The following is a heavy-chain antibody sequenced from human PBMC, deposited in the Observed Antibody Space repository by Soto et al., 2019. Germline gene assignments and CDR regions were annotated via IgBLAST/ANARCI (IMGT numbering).Heavy chain of an antibody. CDR3: ARDLYSGSQYWFDP. Sequence: SETLSLTCSVSGGSITSYYWSWIRQPPGKGLEWIGYMYYSGSTKYNPSLKSRVTISVDTSKNQFSLKLSSVTAADTAVYYCARDLYSGSQYWFDPWGQGTLVTVSS. CDR1: GGSITSYY. D-gene: IGHD1-26*01. V-gene: IGHV4-59*01. CDR2: MYYSGST. J-gene: IGHJ5*02.